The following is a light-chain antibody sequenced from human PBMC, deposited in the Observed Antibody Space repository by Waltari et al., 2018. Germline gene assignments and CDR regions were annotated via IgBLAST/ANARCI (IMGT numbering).Light chain of an antibody. Sequence: QSALTQPPSASGSPGQSVTISCTGTSTDVGGYTSVSWYQQQPGKAPKLIIHEVSKRPSGVPDRFSGSKSANTASLTVSGLQADDEADYYCSSYAGSSNLVFGGGTKLTVL. J-gene: IGLJ2*01. CDR1: STDVGGYTS. CDR3: SSYAGSSNLV. CDR2: EVS. V-gene: IGLV2-8*01.